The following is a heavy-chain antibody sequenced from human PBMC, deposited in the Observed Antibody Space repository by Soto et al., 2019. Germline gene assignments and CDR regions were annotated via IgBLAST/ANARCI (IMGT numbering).Heavy chain of an antibody. CDR1: GGSFSGYY. V-gene: IGHV4-34*01. Sequence: SETLSLTCAVYGGSFSGYYLSWIRQPPGKGLEWIGEINHSGSTNYNPSLKSRVTISVDTSKNQFSLKLSSVTAADTAVYYCARGDRSLVPYYYYYMDVWGKGTTVTVSS. D-gene: IGHD2-8*02. CDR2: INHSGST. CDR3: ARGDRSLVPYYYYYMDV. J-gene: IGHJ6*03.